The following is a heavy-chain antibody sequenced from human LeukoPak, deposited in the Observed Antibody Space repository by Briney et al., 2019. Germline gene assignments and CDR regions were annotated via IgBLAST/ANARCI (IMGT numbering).Heavy chain of an antibody. J-gene: IGHJ4*02. V-gene: IGHV3-48*04. D-gene: IGHD3-22*01. CDR3: ARYDLNYYDSSGYSYFDY. CDR1: GFTFSTYG. Sequence: PGGSLRLSCAASGFTFSTYGMHWVRQAPGKGLEWVSYISSSGSTIYYADSVKGRFTISRDNAKNSLYLQMNSLRAEDTAVYYCARYDLNYYDSSGYSYFDYWGQGTLVTVSS. CDR2: ISSSGSTI.